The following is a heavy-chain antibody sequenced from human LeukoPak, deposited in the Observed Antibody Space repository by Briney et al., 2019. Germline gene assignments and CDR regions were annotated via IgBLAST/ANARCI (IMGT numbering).Heavy chain of an antibody. J-gene: IGHJ4*02. CDR3: VRGTGY. Sequence: PGGSLRLSCSVSGFTFSTYVMHWVRQAPGKGLEYVSAISSNGDNTYYADSVKGRFTISRDNSKSTLYLQMNSLRADDTAVYYCVRGTGYWGQGTLVTVSS. CDR1: GFTFSTYV. V-gene: IGHV3-64D*06. CDR2: ISSNGDNT.